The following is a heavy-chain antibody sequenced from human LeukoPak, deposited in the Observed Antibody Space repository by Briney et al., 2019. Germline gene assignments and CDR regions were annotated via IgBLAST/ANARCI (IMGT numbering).Heavy chain of an antibody. V-gene: IGHV4-59*01. CDR1: GGSISSYY. CDR2: IYYSGST. Sequence: SETLSLTCTVSGGSISSYYWSWIRQPPGKGLEWIGYIYYSGSTNYNPSLKSRVTISVDTSKNQFSLKLSSVTAADTAVYYCARDGDYGDFDYWGLGTLVTVSS. J-gene: IGHJ4*02. D-gene: IGHD4-17*01. CDR3: ARDGDYGDFDY.